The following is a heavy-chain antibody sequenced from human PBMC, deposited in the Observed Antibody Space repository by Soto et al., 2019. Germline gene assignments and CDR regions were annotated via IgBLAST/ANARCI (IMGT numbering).Heavy chain of an antibody. V-gene: IGHV1-18*01. CDR3: ARDITAAGYYYGMDV. J-gene: IGHJ6*02. CDR1: GYTFTSYG. Sequence: AAVKVSCKASGYTFTSYGISWVRQAPGQGLEWMGWISAYNGNTNYAQKLQGRVTMTTDTSTSTAYMELRSLRSDDTAVYYCARDITAAGYYYGMDVWGQGTTVTVYS. CDR2: ISAYNGNT. D-gene: IGHD6-13*01.